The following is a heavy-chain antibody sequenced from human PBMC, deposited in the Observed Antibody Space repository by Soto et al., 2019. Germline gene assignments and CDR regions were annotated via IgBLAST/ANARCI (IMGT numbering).Heavy chain of an antibody. CDR1: GFTFSSYA. D-gene: IGHD3-22*01. J-gene: IGHJ6*02. Sequence: AGGSLRLSCAASGFTFSSYAMHWVRQAPGKGLEWVAVISYDGSNKYYADSVKGRFTISRDNSKNTLYLQMNSLRAEDTAVYYCARKRGYYYDSSGYSEGMDVWGQGTTVTVSS. V-gene: IGHV3-30-3*01. CDR3: ARKRGYYYDSSGYSEGMDV. CDR2: ISYDGSNK.